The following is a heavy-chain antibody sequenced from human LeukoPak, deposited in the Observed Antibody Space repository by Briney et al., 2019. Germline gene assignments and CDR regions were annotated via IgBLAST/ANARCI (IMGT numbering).Heavy chain of an antibody. Sequence: PGGSLRPSCAASGFTFSSYAMHWVRQAPGKGLEWVAVISYDGCNKYYADSVKGRFTISRDNSKNTLYLQMNSLRAEDTAVYYCARDYGGTQDYWGQGTLVTVSS. CDR3: ARDYGGTQDY. V-gene: IGHV3-30-3*01. J-gene: IGHJ4*02. CDR2: ISYDGCNK. CDR1: GFTFSSYA. D-gene: IGHD3-16*01.